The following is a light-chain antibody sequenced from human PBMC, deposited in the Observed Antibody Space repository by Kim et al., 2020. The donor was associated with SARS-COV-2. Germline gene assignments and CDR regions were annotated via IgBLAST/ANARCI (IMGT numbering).Light chain of an antibody. J-gene: IGKJ2*01. CDR1: QSFGSNS. CDR2: DAS. V-gene: IGKV3-20*01. Sequence: LVPGEGATLSCRASQSFGSNSLAWYQQKPGQPPRLLIYDASIRAAGIPDRFSGSGSGTEFTLSISRLEPEDFALYSCHQFGRSPHTFGQGTKLEI. CDR3: HQFGRSPHT.